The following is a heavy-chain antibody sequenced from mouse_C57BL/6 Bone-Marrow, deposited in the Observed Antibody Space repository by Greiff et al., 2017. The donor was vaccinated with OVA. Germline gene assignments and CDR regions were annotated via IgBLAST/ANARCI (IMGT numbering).Heavy chain of an antibody. CDR1: GFTFSDYY. Sequence: EVNVVESGGGLVQPGGSLKLSCAASGFTFSDYYMYWVRQTPETRLEWVAYISNGGGSTYYPDTVKGRFTISRDNAKNTLYLQMSRLKSEDTAMYYCARGGYWGQGTSVTVSS. CDR3: ARGGY. J-gene: IGHJ4*01. V-gene: IGHV5-12*01. CDR2: ISNGGGST.